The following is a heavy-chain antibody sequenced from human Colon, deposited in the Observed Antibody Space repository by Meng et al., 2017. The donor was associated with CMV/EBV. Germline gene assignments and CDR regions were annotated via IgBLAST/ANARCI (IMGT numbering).Heavy chain of an antibody. D-gene: IGHD3-22*01. CDR2: IWFDGSEK. CDR3: AREYYDSSLVDY. J-gene: IGHJ4*02. V-gene: IGHV3-33*08. Sequence: GGSLRLSCAASGFNFGSHGMHWVRQAPGKGLEWLAVIWFDGSEKYYVDSVKGRFTISRDNAKNSLYLQMNSLRAEDTAVYYCAREYYDSSLVDYWGQGTLVTVSS. CDR1: GFNFGSHG.